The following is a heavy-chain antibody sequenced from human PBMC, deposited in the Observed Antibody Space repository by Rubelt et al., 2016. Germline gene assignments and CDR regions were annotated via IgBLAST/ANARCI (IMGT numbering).Heavy chain of an antibody. CDR1: GGSISSYY. CDR2: IYYSGST. Sequence: QVQLQESGPGLVKPSETLSLTCTVSGGSISSYYWSWIRQPPGKGLEWIGYIYYSGSTYYTPSLKSRVTISVDTSKNQFSLRLSSVTAADTAMYYCARRGGVGGMALNYYYSMDVWGKGTTVTVSS. D-gene: IGHD3-10*01. CDR3: ARRGGVGGMALNYYYSMDV. V-gene: IGHV4-59*12. J-gene: IGHJ6*03.